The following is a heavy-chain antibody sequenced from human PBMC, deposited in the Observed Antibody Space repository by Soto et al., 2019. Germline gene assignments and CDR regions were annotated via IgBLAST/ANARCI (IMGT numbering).Heavy chain of an antibody. D-gene: IGHD2-2*01. CDR3: ARHRDIVVVYDAFDI. V-gene: IGHV5-51*01. Sequence: EVQLVQSGAEVKKPGESLKISCKGSGYSFTSYWIGWVRQMPGKGLEWMGIIYPGDSDTRYSPSFQGQVTISADKSISTAYLQWSSLKASDTAMYYCARHRDIVVVYDAFDIWGQGTMVTVSS. J-gene: IGHJ3*02. CDR1: GYSFTSYW. CDR2: IYPGDSDT.